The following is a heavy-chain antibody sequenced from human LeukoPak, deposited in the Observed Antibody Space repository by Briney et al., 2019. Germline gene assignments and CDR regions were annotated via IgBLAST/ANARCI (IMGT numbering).Heavy chain of an antibody. CDR2: IRYDGSNK. CDR1: GFTFSSYG. D-gene: IGHD3-10*01. CDR3: ANDHSTYYYGSGSHQFDY. V-gene: IGHV3-30*02. J-gene: IGHJ4*02. Sequence: QPGVSLRLSCAASGFTFSSYGMHWVRQAPGKGLEWVAFIRYDGSNKYYADSVKGRFTISRDNSKNTLYLQMNSLRAEDTAVYYCANDHSTYYYGSGSHQFDYWGQGTLVTVSS.